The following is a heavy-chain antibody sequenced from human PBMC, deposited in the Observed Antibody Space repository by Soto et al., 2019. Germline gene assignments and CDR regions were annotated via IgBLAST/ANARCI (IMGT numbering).Heavy chain of an antibody. CDR2: INTDGGSS. Sequence: EVQLVESGGDLVQPGGSLSLSCAASGFTFSGHWMHWVRQVPGEGLEWVSRINTDGGSSAYADSVKGRFTISRDNAKNTLSLHMNGLRAEDTAVYYCARAAGYCSRTSCYRRAFDTWGQGTTVTVSS. D-gene: IGHD2-2*01. J-gene: IGHJ3*02. CDR3: ARAAGYCSRTSCYRRAFDT. CDR1: GFTFSGHW. V-gene: IGHV3-74*03.